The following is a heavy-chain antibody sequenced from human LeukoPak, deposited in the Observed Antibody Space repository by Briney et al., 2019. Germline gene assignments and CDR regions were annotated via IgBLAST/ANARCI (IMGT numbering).Heavy chain of an antibody. CDR3: AKDYYYGSGSYYLHEYYFGY. J-gene: IGHJ4*02. Sequence: GGSLRLSCAASGFTFSSYGMHWVRQAPGKGLEWVAFIRYDGSNKYYADSVKGRFTISRDNSKNTLYLQMNSLRAEDTAVYYCAKDYYYGSGSYYLHEYYFGYWGQGTLVTVSS. V-gene: IGHV3-30*02. CDR2: IRYDGSNK. D-gene: IGHD3-10*01. CDR1: GFTFSSYG.